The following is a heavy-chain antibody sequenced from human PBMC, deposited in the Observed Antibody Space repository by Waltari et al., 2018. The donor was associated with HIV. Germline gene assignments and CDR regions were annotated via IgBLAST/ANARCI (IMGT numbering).Heavy chain of an antibody. CDR3: AHKWGGRYYGYFQR. J-gene: IGHJ1*01. Sequence: QIILTESGPTLVKPHQTLQLTCPFSGLSTSTRGVGVGLIRKPPGKDLEWLALVYWNDDKRYSPSVKSRLTISKDTSKNQVVLTITNMDPVDTATYYCAHKWGGRYYGYFQRWGQGTLVIVSS. V-gene: IGHV2-5*01. CDR2: VYWNDDK. D-gene: IGHD1-26*01. CDR1: GLSTSTRGVG.